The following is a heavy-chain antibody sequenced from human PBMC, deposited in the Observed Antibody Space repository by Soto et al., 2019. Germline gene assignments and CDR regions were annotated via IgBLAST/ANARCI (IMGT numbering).Heavy chain of an antibody. V-gene: IGHV3-33*01. Sequence: GGSLRLSCAASGFTFSSYGMHWVRQAPGKGLEWVAVIWYDGSNKYYADSVKGRFTISRDNSKNTLYLQMNSLRAEDTAVYYCARDLGAAAGYFDYWGQGTLVTVSS. CDR2: IWYDGSNK. J-gene: IGHJ4*02. D-gene: IGHD6-13*01. CDR1: GFTFSSYG. CDR3: ARDLGAAAGYFDY.